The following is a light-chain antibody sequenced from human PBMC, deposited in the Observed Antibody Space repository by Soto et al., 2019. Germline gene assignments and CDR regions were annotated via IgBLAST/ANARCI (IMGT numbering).Light chain of an antibody. J-gene: IGLJ2*01. CDR3: QSFDKYLSAVV. Sequence: QSVLTQPPSVSGAPGERVTISCTGSSSDIGAGYRVRWYQQVPGTAPKLLIYDNTNRPSGVSVRFSGSKSGTSASLAISGLQAEDKADYYCQSFDKYLSAVVFGGGTKVTVL. CDR2: DNT. CDR1: SSDIGAGYR. V-gene: IGLV1-40*01.